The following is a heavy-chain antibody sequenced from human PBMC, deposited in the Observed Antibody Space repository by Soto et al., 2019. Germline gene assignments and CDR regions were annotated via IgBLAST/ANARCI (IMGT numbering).Heavy chain of an antibody. Sequence: SVKVSCKASGGTFSSYAISWVRQAPGQGLEWMGGIIPIFGTANYAQKFQGRVTITADESTSTAYMELSSLRSEDTAVYYCARDVQWELSTDAFDIWGQGTMVTVSS. CDR2: IIPIFGTA. J-gene: IGHJ3*02. CDR1: GGTFSSYA. CDR3: ARDVQWELSTDAFDI. V-gene: IGHV1-69*13. D-gene: IGHD1-26*01.